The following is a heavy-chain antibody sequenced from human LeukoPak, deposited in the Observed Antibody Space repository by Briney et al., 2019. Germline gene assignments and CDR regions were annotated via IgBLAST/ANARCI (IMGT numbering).Heavy chain of an antibody. CDR1: GFTFSTYS. Sequence: PGGSLRLSCAASGFTFSTYSMNWVRQAPGKGLEWVSSITSSSNYISYADSVKGRFTISRDNAKNSLYLQMNGLRAEDTAVYYCARDVRGWYYDSSGYYSYWGQGTLVTVSS. V-gene: IGHV3-21*06. CDR3: ARDVRGWYYDSSGYYSY. CDR2: ITSSSNYI. J-gene: IGHJ4*02. D-gene: IGHD3-22*01.